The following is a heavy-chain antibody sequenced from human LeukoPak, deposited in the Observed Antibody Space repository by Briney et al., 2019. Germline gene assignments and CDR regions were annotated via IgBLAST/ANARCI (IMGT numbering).Heavy chain of an antibody. CDR3: ARSDDFWSGYPNVVYYFDY. CDR1: GGSFSGYY. D-gene: IGHD3-3*01. J-gene: IGHJ4*02. CDR2: INHSGST. Sequence: SETLSLTCAVYGGSFSGYYWSWIRQPPGKGLEWIGEINHSGSTNYNPSLKSRVTISVDTSNNQFSLKLSSVTAADTAVYYCARSDDFWSGYPNVVYYFDYWGQGTLVTVSS. V-gene: IGHV4-34*01.